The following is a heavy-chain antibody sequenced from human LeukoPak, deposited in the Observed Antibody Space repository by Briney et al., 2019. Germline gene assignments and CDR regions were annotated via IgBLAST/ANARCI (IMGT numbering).Heavy chain of an antibody. J-gene: IGHJ4*02. D-gene: IGHD3-3*01. CDR1: GGTFSSCA. V-gene: IGHV1-69*05. CDR2: IIPIFGTA. CDR3: ARGSDFWSGYPV. Sequence: GASVKVSCKASGGTFSSCAISWVRQAPGQGLEWMGGIIPIFGTANYAQKFQGRVTITTDESTSTAYMELSSLRSEDTAVYYCARGSDFWSGYPVWGQGTLVTVSS.